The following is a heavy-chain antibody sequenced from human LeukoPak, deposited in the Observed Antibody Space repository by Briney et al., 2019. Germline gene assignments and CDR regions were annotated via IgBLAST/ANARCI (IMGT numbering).Heavy chain of an antibody. V-gene: IGHV3-23*01. Sequence: GGSLRLSCAASGFTFSSYAMSWVRQAPGKGLEWVSAISGSGGSTYYADSVKGRFTISRDNSKNTLYLQMNSLRAEDTALYHCARKGDSSWSSQNWFDPWGQGTLVTVSS. CDR2: ISGSGGST. CDR3: ARKGDSSWSSQNWFDP. D-gene: IGHD6-13*01. J-gene: IGHJ5*02. CDR1: GFTFSSYA.